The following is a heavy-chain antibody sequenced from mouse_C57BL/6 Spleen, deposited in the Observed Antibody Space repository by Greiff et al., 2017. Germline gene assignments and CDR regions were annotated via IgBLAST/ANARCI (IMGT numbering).Heavy chain of an antibody. V-gene: IGHV1-76*01. CDR2: IYPGSGNT. D-gene: IGHD2-1*01. CDR3: ARGGGNYGEGAMDY. Sequence: VQLQQSGAELVRPGASVKLSCKASGYTFTDYYINWVKQRPGQGLEWIARIYPGSGNTYYNEKFKGKATMTAEKSSSTAYMQLSSLTSEDSAVYFGARGGGNYGEGAMDYWGQGTSVTVSS. CDR1: GYTFTDYY. J-gene: IGHJ4*01.